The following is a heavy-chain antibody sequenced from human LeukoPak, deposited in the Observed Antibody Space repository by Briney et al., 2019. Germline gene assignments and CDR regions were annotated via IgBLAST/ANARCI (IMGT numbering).Heavy chain of an antibody. D-gene: IGHD1-26*01. CDR1: GFTFSSYP. CDR2: ISGSGGAT. Sequence: GGSLRLSCAASGFTFSSYPMNWVRQAPGKGLEWVSVISGSGGATFYGDSVQGRFTISRDNSRGTLYLQMNSLTAWDTAVYYCGKYLQTTVGANDYWGQGTLVTVSS. V-gene: IGHV3-23*01. J-gene: IGHJ4*02. CDR3: GKYLQTTVGANDY.